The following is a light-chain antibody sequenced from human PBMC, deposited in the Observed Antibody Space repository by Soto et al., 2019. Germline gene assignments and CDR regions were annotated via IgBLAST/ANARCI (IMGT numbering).Light chain of an antibody. J-gene: IGLJ3*02. CDR3: SSYTTSTTWV. V-gene: IGLV2-14*01. Sequence: QSALTQSASVSAFPGQSITISCTGTSSDVGAYNHVSWYQQYPGKAPKLMIYEVSNRPSGVSNRFSGSKSGNTASLTISGLQAEDEADYYCSSYTTSTTWVFGGGTKLTVL. CDR1: SSDVGAYNH. CDR2: EVS.